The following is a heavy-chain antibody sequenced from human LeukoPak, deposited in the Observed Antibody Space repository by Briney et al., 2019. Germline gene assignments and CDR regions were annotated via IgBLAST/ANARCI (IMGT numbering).Heavy chain of an antibody. CDR3: ARDVGDTAFGSIYYYYYMGV. D-gene: IGHD5-18*01. J-gene: IGHJ6*03. V-gene: IGHV4-34*01. CDR1: GGSLSGYY. CDR2: INHSGST. Sequence: SETLSLTCAVYGGSLSGYYWSWIRQPPGKGLEWIGEINHSGSTNYNPSLKSRVTISVDTSKNQFSLKLSSVTAADTAVYYCARDVGDTAFGSIYYYYYMGVWGKGTTVTVSS.